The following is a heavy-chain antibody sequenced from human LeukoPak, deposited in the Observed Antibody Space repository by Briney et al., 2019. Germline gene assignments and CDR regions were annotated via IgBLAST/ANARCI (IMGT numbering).Heavy chain of an antibody. Sequence: ASVKVSCKASGYTFTDYYMRWVRQAPGQGLEWMGWISAYNGNTNYAQKFQGRVTMTTDTSTSTAYMELRSLRSDDTAVYYCARDVKDFWSGYYAGTGFDYWGQGTLVTVSS. V-gene: IGHV1-18*04. CDR3: ARDVKDFWSGYYAGTGFDY. J-gene: IGHJ4*02. CDR1: GYTFTDYY. CDR2: ISAYNGNT. D-gene: IGHD3-3*01.